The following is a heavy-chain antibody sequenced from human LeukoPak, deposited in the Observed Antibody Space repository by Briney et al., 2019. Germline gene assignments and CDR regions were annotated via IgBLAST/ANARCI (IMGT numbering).Heavy chain of an antibody. CDR1: GFTFSSYE. J-gene: IGHJ5*02. CDR2: ISSSGSTI. CDR3: ARGLRATYCSGGSCYSAVHWFDP. Sequence: QPGGSLRLSRAASGFTFSSYEMNWVRQAPGKGLEWVSYISSSGSTIYYADSVKGRFTISRDNAKNSLYLQMNSLRAEDTAVYYCARGLRATYCSGGSCYSAVHWFDPWGQGTLVTVSS. D-gene: IGHD2-15*01. V-gene: IGHV3-48*03.